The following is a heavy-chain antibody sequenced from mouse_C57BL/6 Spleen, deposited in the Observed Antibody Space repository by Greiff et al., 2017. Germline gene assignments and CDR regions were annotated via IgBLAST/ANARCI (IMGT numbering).Heavy chain of an antibody. CDR1: GYTFTSYW. D-gene: IGHD1-1*01. CDR2: IDPSDSET. CDR3: ARDYGSSSFAY. V-gene: IGHV1-52*01. J-gene: IGHJ3*01. Sequence: QVQLQQPGAELVRPGSSVKLSCKASGYTFTSYWMHWVKQRPIQGLEWIGNIDPSDSETHYNQKFKDKATLTVDKSSSTAYMQLSSLTSEDSAVYYWARDYGSSSFAYWGQGTLVTVSA.